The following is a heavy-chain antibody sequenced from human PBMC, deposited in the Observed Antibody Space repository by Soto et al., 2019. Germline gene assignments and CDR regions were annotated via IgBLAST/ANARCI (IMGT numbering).Heavy chain of an antibody. CDR1: GFTFNNYA. J-gene: IGHJ4*02. Sequence: VKLLESGGGLVQPGGSLRLSCAASGFTFNNYAMTWVRQAPGKGLKWVSAISGGGDTTSYADSVKGRFTVSRDGSKNTLYLQMSSLRAEDTALYYCAKGRGGSGSLTPRVDFWGQGTLVTVSS. CDR2: ISGGGDTT. D-gene: IGHD3-10*01. CDR3: AKGRGGSGSLTPRVDF. V-gene: IGHV3-23*01.